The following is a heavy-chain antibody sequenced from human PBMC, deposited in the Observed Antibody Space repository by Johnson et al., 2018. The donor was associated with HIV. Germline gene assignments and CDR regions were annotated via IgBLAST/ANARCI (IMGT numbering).Heavy chain of an antibody. V-gene: IGHV3-30*04. D-gene: IGHD3-22*01. CDR3: ARDRGYWDAFDI. Sequence: QMLLVESGGGVVQPGRSLRLSCAASGFTFSNYAMHWVRQAPGRGLEWVAVISYDGSDEYYADSVRGRFTISRDNSKNTLSLQMNSLRAEDTAVYYCARDRGYWDAFDIWGQGTMVTVSS. CDR2: ISYDGSDE. J-gene: IGHJ3*02. CDR1: GFTFSNYA.